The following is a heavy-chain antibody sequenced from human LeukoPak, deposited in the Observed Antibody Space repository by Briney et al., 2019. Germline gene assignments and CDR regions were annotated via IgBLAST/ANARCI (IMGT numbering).Heavy chain of an antibody. Sequence: GGSLRLSCAASGFTLSSYWMHWFRQVPGKGPVWVSVINKDGTSATYADSVKGRFTISRDNAKNSLYLQMNSLRAEDTAVYYCARDGRDIVVPALQLSEGAFDIWGQGTMVTVSS. CDR3: ARDGRDIVVPALQLSEGAFDI. CDR1: GFTLSSYW. J-gene: IGHJ3*02. CDR2: INKDGTSA. V-gene: IGHV3-74*01. D-gene: IGHD2-2*01.